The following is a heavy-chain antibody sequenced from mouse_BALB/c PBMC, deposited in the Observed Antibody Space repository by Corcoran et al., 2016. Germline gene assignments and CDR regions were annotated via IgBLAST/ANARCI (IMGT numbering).Heavy chain of an antibody. J-gene: IGHJ3*01. CDR1: GYTFSSYW. Sequence: QVQLQQSGAELIKPGASVKISFKATGYTFSSYWIEWVKQRPGHGLEWIGEILPGSGSTNYNEKFKGKATFTADTSSNTAYMQLSSLTSEDCDVYYCARMGNYRFAYWGKGTRVTVS. D-gene: IGHD2-1*01. V-gene: IGHV1-9*01. CDR2: ILPGSGST. CDR3: ARMGNYRFAY.